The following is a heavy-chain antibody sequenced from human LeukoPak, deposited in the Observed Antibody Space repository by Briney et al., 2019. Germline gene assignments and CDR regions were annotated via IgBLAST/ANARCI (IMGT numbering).Heavy chain of an antibody. J-gene: IGHJ2*01. D-gene: IGHD6-13*01. CDR2: IYRSGST. CDR3: ARVYYSSSYDYWYFDL. CDR1: GYSFSSGYY. V-gene: IGHV4-38-2*02. Sequence: SETLSLTCTVSGYSFSSGYYWGWIRQPPGKGLEWIGNIYRSGSTYYNPSLKSRVTISVDTSKNDFSLKLSSVTAADTAVYYCARVYYSSSYDYWYFDLWGRGTLVTVSS.